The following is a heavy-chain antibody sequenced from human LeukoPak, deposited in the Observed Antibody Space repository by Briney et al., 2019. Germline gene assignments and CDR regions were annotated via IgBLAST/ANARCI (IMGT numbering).Heavy chain of an antibody. V-gene: IGHV3-30*04. J-gene: IGHJ4*02. CDR2: ISYDERNE. CDR1: GFSFSSYT. Sequence: GGSLRLSCVASGFSFSSYTMHWVRQAPGRGLEWMAVISYDERNEYYADSVKGRFTISRDNSKNTLYLQMNSLRAEDTALYYCAREHTTGWYDYWGQGTLVTVSS. D-gene: IGHD6-19*01. CDR3: AREHTTGWYDY.